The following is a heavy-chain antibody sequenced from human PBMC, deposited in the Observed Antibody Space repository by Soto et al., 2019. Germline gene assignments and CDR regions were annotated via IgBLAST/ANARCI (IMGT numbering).Heavy chain of an antibody. D-gene: IGHD3-22*01. J-gene: IGHJ5*02. CDR3: AREGYYYDSSGHVFDP. CDR1: GYSISSGYY. Sequence: SETLSLTCAVSGYSISSGYYWGWIRQPPGKGLEWIGSIYHSGSTYYNPSLKSRVTISVDTSKNQFSLKLSSVTAADTAVYYCAREGYYYDSSGHVFDPWGQGTLVNVSS. V-gene: IGHV4-38-2*02. CDR2: IYHSGST.